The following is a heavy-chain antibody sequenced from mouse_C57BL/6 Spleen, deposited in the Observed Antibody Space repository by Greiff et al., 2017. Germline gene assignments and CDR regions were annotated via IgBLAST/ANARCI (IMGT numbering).Heavy chain of an antibody. Sequence: EVKLMESGGGLVQPGGSLSLSCAASGFTFTDYYMSWVRQPPGKALEWLGFIRNKANGYTTEYSASVKGRFTISRDNSQSILYLQMNALRAEDSATYYCARRKDWYFGVWGTGTTVTV. V-gene: IGHV7-3*01. CDR2: IRNKANGYTT. CDR3: ARRKDWYFGV. J-gene: IGHJ1*03. CDR1: GFTFTDYY.